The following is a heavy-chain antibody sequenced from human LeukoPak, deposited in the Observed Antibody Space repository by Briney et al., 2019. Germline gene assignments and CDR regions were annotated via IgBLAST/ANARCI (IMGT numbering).Heavy chain of an antibody. Sequence: GGSLRLSCAASGFTFSTYWMNWVRRAPGKALEWVANINQDGRFKYSVASVQGRFTISRDNAQNALYLEMNSLRAEDTAVYYCARILPGAVGDVLDLWGQGTMVTVTS. J-gene: IGHJ3*01. CDR3: ARILPGAVGDVLDL. D-gene: IGHD6-19*01. CDR2: INQDGRFK. V-gene: IGHV3-7*01. CDR1: GFTFSTYW.